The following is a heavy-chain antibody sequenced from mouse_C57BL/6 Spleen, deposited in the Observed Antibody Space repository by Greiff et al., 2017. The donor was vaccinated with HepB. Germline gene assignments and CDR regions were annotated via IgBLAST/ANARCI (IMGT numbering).Heavy chain of an antibody. V-gene: IGHV1-52*01. CDR3: ARGAFYYGSGSSTLDY. CDR2: IDPSDSET. J-gene: IGHJ2*01. Sequence: QVQLQQPGAELVRPGSSVKLSCKASGYTFTSYWMHWVKQRPIQGLEWIGNIDPSDSETHYNQKFKDKATLAVDKSSSTAYMQLSSLTSEDSAVYYCARGAFYYGSGSSTLDYWGQGTTLTVAS. CDR1: GYTFTSYW. D-gene: IGHD1-1*01.